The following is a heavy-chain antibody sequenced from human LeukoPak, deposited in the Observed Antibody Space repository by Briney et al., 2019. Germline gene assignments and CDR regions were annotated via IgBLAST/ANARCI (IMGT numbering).Heavy chain of an antibody. Sequence: PSETLSPTCTVSGDPISSHSGYKWNWIRQAPGKGLEWIGYVYYSGTTSYNPSVNSRVTISVDTSKNQFSLKLTSVTAADTAVYYCAREWSAFDYWGQGTLVTVSS. J-gene: IGHJ4*02. CDR3: AREWSAFDY. CDR2: VYYSGTT. V-gene: IGHV4-61*08. CDR1: GDPISSHSGYK. D-gene: IGHD3-3*01.